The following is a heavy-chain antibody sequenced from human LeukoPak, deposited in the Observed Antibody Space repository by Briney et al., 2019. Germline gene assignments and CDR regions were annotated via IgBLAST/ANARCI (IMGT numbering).Heavy chain of an antibody. CDR1: GGSISSSSYY. Sequence: PSETLSLTCTVSGGSISSSSYYWGWIRQPPGKGLEWIGSIYYSGSTYYNPSLKSRVTISVDTSKNQFSLKLSSVTAADTAVYYCASHYCGGDCYLEYFQHWGQGTLVTVSS. J-gene: IGHJ1*01. V-gene: IGHV4-39*07. D-gene: IGHD2-21*01. CDR3: ASHYCGGDCYLEYFQH. CDR2: IYYSGST.